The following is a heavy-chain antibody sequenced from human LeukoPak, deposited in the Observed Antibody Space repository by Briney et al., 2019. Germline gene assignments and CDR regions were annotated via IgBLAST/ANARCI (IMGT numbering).Heavy chain of an antibody. J-gene: IGHJ3*02. CDR1: GFTFSSFG. V-gene: IGHV3-23*01. CDR3: ARLSRGSLDDAFDI. CDR2: ISGSGGST. D-gene: IGHD1-26*01. Sequence: GGSLRLSCAASGFTFSSFGMSWVRQAPGKGLEWVSAISGSGGSTYYADSVKGRFTISRDNSKNTLYPQMNSLRAEDTAVYYCARLSRGSLDDAFDIWGQGTMVTVSS.